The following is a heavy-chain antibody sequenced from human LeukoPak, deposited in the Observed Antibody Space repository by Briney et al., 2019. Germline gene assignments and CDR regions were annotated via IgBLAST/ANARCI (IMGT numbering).Heavy chain of an antibody. V-gene: IGHV3-53*01. D-gene: IGHD3-10*01. CDR3: AVLAVVWSGRGMDV. Sequence: GGSLRLSCAASGFTVSSNYVSWVRQAPGKGLEWVSVIYSGGSTYYADPVKGRFTISRDNSKNTLYLQMNSLRAEDTAVYYCAVLAVVWSGRGMDVWGQGTTVTVSS. CDR1: GFTVSSNY. CDR2: IYSGGST. J-gene: IGHJ6*02.